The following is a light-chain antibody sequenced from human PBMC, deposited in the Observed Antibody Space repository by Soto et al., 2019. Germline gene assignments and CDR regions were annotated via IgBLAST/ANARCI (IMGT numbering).Light chain of an antibody. Sequence: DIVMTQSPDSLAVSLGERATIRCKSSQSVLSNSNNKNYLAWYQQKPGDPPKLLIYWVSARESGVPDRFSGSGSGTDFTLTISSLQAEDVAVYYCQHYYSSPLTFGGGTKVEIK. CDR1: QSVLSNSNNKNY. J-gene: IGKJ4*01. V-gene: IGKV4-1*01. CDR3: QHYYSSPLT. CDR2: WVS.